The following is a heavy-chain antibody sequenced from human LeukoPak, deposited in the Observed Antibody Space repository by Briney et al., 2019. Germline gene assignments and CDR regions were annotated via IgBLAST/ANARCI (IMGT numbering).Heavy chain of an antibody. J-gene: IGHJ4*02. V-gene: IGHV4-38-2*02. D-gene: IGHD3-10*01. CDR3: ARDRRDLLSYYGSGSPFSY. Sequence: PSETLSLTCTVSGYSISSGYYWGWIRQPPGKGLEWIGSIYHSGSTYYNPSLKSRVTISVDTSKNQFSLKLSSVTAADTAVYYCARDRRDLLSYYGSGSPFSYWGQGTLVTVSS. CDR1: GYSISSGYY. CDR2: IYHSGST.